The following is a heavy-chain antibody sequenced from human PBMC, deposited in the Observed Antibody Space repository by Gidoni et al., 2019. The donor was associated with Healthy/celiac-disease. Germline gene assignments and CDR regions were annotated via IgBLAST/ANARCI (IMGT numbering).Heavy chain of an antibody. J-gene: IGHJ4*02. CDR3: AREEGYYYDSSGYQGDY. CDR1: GGSISSRSYY. V-gene: IGHV4-39*07. CDR2: IYYRGST. Sequence: QLQLQESGPGLVKPSETLSLTCTVPGGSISSRSYYWGWIRQPPGKGLEWIGSIYYRGSTSYNPSLKSRVTISVDTSKNQFSLKLSSVTAADTAVYYCAREEGYYYDSSGYQGDYWGQGTLVTVSS. D-gene: IGHD3-22*01.